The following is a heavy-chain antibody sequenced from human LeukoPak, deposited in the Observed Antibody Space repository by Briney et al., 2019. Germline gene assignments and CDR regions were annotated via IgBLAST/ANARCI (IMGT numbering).Heavy chain of an antibody. CDR2: INPNSGGT. D-gene: IGHD6-13*01. V-gene: IGHV1-2*02. J-gene: IGHJ5*02. Sequence: ASVKVSCKASGYTFTGYYMHWVRQAPGQGLEWMGWINPNSGGTNYAQKFQGRVTMTRDTSISTAYMELSRLRSDDTAVYYCARGYSSSPWSSQSWGQGTLVTVSS. CDR3: ARGYSSSPWSSQS. CDR1: GYTFTGYY.